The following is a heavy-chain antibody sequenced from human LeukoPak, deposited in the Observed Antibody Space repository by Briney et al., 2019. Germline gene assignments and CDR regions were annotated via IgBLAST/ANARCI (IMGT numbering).Heavy chain of an antibody. CDR3: AGQTQAYSRTY. J-gene: IGHJ4*02. CDR2: ISSSRSYI. CDR1: GFTFSSYS. V-gene: IGHV3-21*01. D-gene: IGHD6-13*01. Sequence: GGSLRLSCAASGFTFSSYSMNWVRQAPGKGLEWVSSISSSRSYIYYADSMKGRFTISRDNAKDTLYLQMNSLRAEDTGVYYCAGQTQAYSRTYWGQGTLVTVSS.